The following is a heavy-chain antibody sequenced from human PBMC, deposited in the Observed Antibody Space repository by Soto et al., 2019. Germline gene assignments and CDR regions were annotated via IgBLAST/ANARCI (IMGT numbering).Heavy chain of an antibody. J-gene: IGHJ6*02. Sequence: SLKGSCKAAGGTISSYASSWGLHDHGQGLEWMGGIIPIFGTANYAQKFQGRVTITADESTSTAYMELSSLRSEDTARYFCAGYCSSSICPEDHYFALEVWGQGTTVTVSS. CDR3: AGYCSSSICPEDHYFALEV. D-gene: IGHD2-2*01. V-gene: IGHV1-69*13. CDR2: IIPIFGTA. CDR1: GGTISSYA.